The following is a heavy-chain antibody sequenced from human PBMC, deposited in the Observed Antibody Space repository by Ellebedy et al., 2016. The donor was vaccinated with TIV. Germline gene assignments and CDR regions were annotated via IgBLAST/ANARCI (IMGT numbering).Heavy chain of an antibody. CDR3: ARGTVALQRLKHFDS. CDR1: GGSFSSSTYS. CDR2: IYYSGST. J-gene: IGHJ4*02. D-gene: IGHD6-19*01. V-gene: IGHV4-39*01. Sequence: PETLSLTXTVAGGSFSSSTYSWGWIRQPPGKGLEWIGSIYYSGSTYYNPSLKSRVTISVDTSKNQFSLRLRSLTAADTAVYYCARGTVALQRLKHFDSWGQGTLVTVSS.